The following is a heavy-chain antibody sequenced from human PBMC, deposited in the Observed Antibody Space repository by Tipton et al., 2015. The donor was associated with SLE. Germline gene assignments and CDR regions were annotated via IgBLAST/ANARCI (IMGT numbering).Heavy chain of an antibody. CDR1: GGSFSGYY. CDR2: IYHSGST. V-gene: IGHV4-34*01. D-gene: IGHD4-11*01. J-gene: IGHJ4*02. Sequence: TLSLTCAVYGGSFSGYYWSWIRQPPGKGLEWIGSIYHSGSTYYNPSLKSRVTISVDTSKNQFSLKLSSVTAADTAVYYCARGAVTTVTLDYWGQGTLVTVSS. CDR3: ARGAVTTVTLDY.